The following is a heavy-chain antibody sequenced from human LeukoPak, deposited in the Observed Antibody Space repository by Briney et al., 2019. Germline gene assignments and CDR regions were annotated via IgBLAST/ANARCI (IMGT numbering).Heavy chain of an antibody. Sequence: GRSLRLSCAASGFTFSNYGMHWVRQAPGKGLEWVSFISYDGSNKYYADSVKGRFTISRDNSKNTLYLQMISLRTEDTAVYYCAKDPRRYSRTGGYFDYWGQGTLVTVSS. CDR1: GFTFSNYG. V-gene: IGHV3-30*18. CDR2: ISYDGSNK. D-gene: IGHD6-13*01. J-gene: IGHJ4*02. CDR3: AKDPRRYSRTGGYFDY.